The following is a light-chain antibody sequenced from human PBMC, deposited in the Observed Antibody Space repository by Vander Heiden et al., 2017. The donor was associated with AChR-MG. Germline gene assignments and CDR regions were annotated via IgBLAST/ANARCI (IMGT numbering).Light chain of an antibody. CDR2: DAS. Sequence: DIQMTQSTSSLSASVGDRVCLACQASQAISNYLSWYQQKPGKAPKRLIYDASNLETGVPSRFSGSGSGTDFTFTISSLQPEDIATYYCQQYDNRLGTFGQGTKLEIK. CDR3: QQYDNRLGT. V-gene: IGKV1-33*01. CDR1: QAISNY. J-gene: IGKJ2*01.